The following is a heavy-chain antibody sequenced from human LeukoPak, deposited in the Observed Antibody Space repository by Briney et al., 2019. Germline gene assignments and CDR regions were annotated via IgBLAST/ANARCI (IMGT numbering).Heavy chain of an antibody. J-gene: IGHJ4*03. CDR1: GFSLTTSGVG. CDR2: IYWNDDK. CDR3: AHSLTGTTYREQSRVFDN. Sequence: SGPTLLNPTQTLTLTCTFSGFSLTTSGVGGGWIRQPPGKALEWLALIYWNDDKRYSPSLKSTLTITKDTLNNQVVLTMTNMDPVDTATYYCAHSLTGTTYREQSRVFDNSGPGTPGTLSS. D-gene: IGHD1-7*01. V-gene: IGHV2-5*01.